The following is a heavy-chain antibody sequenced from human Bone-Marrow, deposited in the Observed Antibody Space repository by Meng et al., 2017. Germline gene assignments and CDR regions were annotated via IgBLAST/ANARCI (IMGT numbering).Heavy chain of an antibody. Sequence: GGSLRLSCAASGFTFSSNWMSWVRQAPGRGLEWVSSISSSGATIHYADSVKGRFTISRDNAKKLVYLQMNSLRAEDTALYYCAREPGSGWYWAFDFWGQGTLVTVSS. D-gene: IGHD6-19*01. CDR2: ISSSGATI. J-gene: IGHJ4*02. CDR3: AREPGSGWYWAFDF. V-gene: IGHV3-48*04. CDR1: GFTFSSNW.